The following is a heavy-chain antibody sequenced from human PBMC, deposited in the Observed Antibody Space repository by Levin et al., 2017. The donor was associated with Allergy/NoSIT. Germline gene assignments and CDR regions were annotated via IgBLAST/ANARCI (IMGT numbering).Heavy chain of an antibody. CDR2: ISYDGSNK. V-gene: IGHV3-30-3*01. J-gene: IGHJ5*02. D-gene: IGHD2-21*02. CDR1: GFTFSSYA. CDR3: ASEIPSGGDPLGWFDP. Sequence: GGSLRLSCAASGFTFSSYAMHWVRQAPGKGLEWVAVISYDGSNKYYADSVKGRFTISRDNSKNTLYLQMNSLRAEDTAVYYCASEIPSGGDPLGWFDPWGQGTLVTVSS.